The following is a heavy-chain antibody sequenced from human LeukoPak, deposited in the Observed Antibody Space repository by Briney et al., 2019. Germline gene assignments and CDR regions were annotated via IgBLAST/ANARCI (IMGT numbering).Heavy chain of an antibody. J-gene: IGHJ4*02. D-gene: IGHD6-25*01. CDR3: ARTARLPNS. V-gene: IGHV4-59*01. Sequence: SETLSLTCTVSGTSITSSYWSWIRQPPGKGLEHIGYIYYTGVTNYSPSLKSRVTMSLDTSKNQFSLRLTSVTAADTAIYYCARTARLPNSWGQGTLVTVTS. CDR2: IYYTGVT. CDR1: GTSITSSY.